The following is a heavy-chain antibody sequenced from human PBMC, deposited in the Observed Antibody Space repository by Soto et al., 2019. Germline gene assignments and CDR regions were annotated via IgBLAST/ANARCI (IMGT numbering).Heavy chain of an antibody. J-gene: IGHJ5*01. Sequence: GESLKISCKASGYNFTAFWIHWVRQVPGKGLEWLGKIDPSDSYTNYGPSFEGHVTISTDNSITTAYLQWSSLRASDTALYFCARVHKNWFDSWAQGTMVTVSS. CDR3: ARVHKNWFDS. CDR1: GYNFTAFW. CDR2: IDPSDSYT. V-gene: IGHV5-10-1*01.